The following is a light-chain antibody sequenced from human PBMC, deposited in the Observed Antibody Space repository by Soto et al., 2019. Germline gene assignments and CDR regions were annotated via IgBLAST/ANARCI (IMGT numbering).Light chain of an antibody. Sequence: DIQMIQSPSSLSPSVGDRVTITCRASRSISDWLAWYQTKPGEAPKLLIYDASNLESGVPSRFSGGGSGTEFPLTISSLHPDYFATYFCQHYNSYSFGGGTKVDIK. J-gene: IGKJ4*01. CDR2: DAS. CDR3: QHYNSYS. CDR1: RSISDW. V-gene: IGKV1-5*01.